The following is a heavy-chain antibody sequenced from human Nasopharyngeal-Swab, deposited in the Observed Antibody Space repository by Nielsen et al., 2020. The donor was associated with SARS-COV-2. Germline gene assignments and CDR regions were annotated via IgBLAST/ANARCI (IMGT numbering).Heavy chain of an antibody. D-gene: IGHD6-13*01. CDR3: ARRGGTAGSDAFDI. Sequence: VRQLPGKGLEWMGRIDPSDSYTNYRPSFQGHVTISADKSISTAYLQWSSLKASDTAMYYCARRGGTAGSDAFDIWGQGTMVTVSS. CDR2: IDPSDSYT. J-gene: IGHJ3*02. V-gene: IGHV5-10-1*01.